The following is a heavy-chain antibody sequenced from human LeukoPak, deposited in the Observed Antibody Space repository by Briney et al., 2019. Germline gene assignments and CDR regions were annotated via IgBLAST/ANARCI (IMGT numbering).Heavy chain of an antibody. J-gene: IGHJ4*02. D-gene: IGHD2-2*01. V-gene: IGHV3-23*01. Sequence: PGGSLRLSCAAPGFTFSSNAMSWFRQAPGKGLDWFSAISGSGDSTYYADSVKGRFTISRDNSKNTLYLQMNSLRDEDTAVYYCAKRVRVPAADFDYWGQGTLVTVSS. CDR3: AKRVRVPAADFDY. CDR2: ISGSGDST. CDR1: GFTFSSNA.